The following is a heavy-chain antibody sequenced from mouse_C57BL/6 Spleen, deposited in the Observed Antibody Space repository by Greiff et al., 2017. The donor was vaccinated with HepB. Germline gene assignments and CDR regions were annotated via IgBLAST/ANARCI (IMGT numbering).Heavy chain of an antibody. J-gene: IGHJ4*01. CDR1: GYTFTDYY. D-gene: IGHD3-3*01. Sequence: EVQLQQSGPELVKPGASVKISCKASGYTFTDYYMNWVKQSHGKSLEWIGDINPNNGGTSYNQKFKGKATLTVDKSSSTAYMELRSLTSEDSAVYYCARRGDMDYWGQGPSVTVSS. CDR2: INPNNGGT. V-gene: IGHV1-26*01. CDR3: ARRGDMDY.